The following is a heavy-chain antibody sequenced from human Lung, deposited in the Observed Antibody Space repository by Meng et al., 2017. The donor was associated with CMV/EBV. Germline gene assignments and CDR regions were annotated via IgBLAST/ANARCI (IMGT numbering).Heavy chain of an antibody. CDR1: GFTFTNSA. D-gene: IGHD1-7*01. CDR2: ISGSNGDGST. Sequence: GGSLRLXCVVSGFTFTNSAMSWVRQAPGKGLEWVSGISGSNGDGSTYYADSVKGRFTISRDNARNTLYLQIKSLRAEDTAVYYCARGSPHWNYPPDYYGMDVWGQGTTVTVSS. J-gene: IGHJ6*02. V-gene: IGHV3-23*01. CDR3: ARGSPHWNYPPDYYGMDV.